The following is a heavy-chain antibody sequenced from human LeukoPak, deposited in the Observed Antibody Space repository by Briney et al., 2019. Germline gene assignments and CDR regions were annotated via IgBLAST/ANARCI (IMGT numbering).Heavy chain of an antibody. V-gene: IGHV4-30-4*08. CDR2: IYYSGST. D-gene: IGHD3-3*01. J-gene: IGHJ6*03. CDR3: AREDYDFWSGFGHYMDV. CDR1: GGSISSGDYY. Sequence: SETLSLTCTVSGGSISSGDYYWSWIRQPPGKGLEWIGYIYYSGSTYYNPSLKSRVTISVDTSKNQFSLKLSSVTAADTAVYYCAREDYDFWSGFGHYMDVWGKGTTVTVSS.